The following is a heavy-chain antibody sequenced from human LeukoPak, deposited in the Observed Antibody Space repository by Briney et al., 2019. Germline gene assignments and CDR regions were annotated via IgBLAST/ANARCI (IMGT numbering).Heavy chain of an antibody. V-gene: IGHV3-30*02. J-gene: IGHJ4*02. D-gene: IGHD2-2*01. Sequence: GGSLRLSCAVSGFTFSAYGMHWVRQAPGKGLEWVAFIRYDGSNKYYAGSVRGRFTISRDNSKNTLYLQMYSLRAEDTAVYYCAKDESVYCSSTSCYELRYWGQGTLVTVSS. CDR2: IRYDGSNK. CDR1: GFTFSAYG. CDR3: AKDESVYCSSTSCYELRY.